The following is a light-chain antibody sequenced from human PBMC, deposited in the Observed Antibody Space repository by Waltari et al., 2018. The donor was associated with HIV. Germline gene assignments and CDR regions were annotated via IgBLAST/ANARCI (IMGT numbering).Light chain of an antibody. CDR3: QQYNSYPFT. CDR1: QSISSW. J-gene: IGKJ3*01. CDR2: KAS. V-gene: IGKV1-5*03. Sequence: DIQMTQSPSTLSASVGDRVTITCRASQSISSWLAWYQQKPGKAPKLLIYKASSLESGVPSSFSGSGSGTEFTLTISSLQPDDVATDYCQQYNSYPFTFGPGTKVDIK.